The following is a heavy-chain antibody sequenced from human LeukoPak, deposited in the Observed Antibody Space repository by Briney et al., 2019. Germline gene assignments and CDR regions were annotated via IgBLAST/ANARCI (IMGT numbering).Heavy chain of an antibody. V-gene: IGHV4-61*01. CDR3: ARGAHGEFDY. D-gene: IGHD3-10*01. J-gene: IGHJ4*02. Sequence: SETLSLTCTVSVRPLNSGSDYWSWSPQPPGKGLEWIDYFYYSRSTNYIPSLKSRVTISVATSKNQFSLNLSSVTAADTAVYYCARGAHGEFDYWGQGTLVTVSS. CDR1: VRPLNSGSDY. CDR2: FYYSRST.